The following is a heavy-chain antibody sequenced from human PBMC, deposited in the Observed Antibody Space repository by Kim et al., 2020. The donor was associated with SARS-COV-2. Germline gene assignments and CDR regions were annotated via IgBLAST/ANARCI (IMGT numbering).Heavy chain of an antibody. J-gene: IGHJ4*02. D-gene: IGHD3-9*01. CDR1: GYNFTNYA. Sequence: ASVKVSCKASGYNFTNYAMNWVRQAPGQGLEWMGWINTNTGNPTYAQDFTGRFVFSLDTSVSTACLEITSLKAEDTAVYYCARELTNVFDYWGQGTLVTVSS. CDR3: ARELTNVFDY. V-gene: IGHV7-4-1*02. CDR2: INTNTGNP.